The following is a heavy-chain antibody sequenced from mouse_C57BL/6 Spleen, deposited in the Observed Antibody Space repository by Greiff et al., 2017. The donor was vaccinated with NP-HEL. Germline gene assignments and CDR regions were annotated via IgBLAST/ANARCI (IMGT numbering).Heavy chain of an antibody. V-gene: IGHV1-82*01. CDR1: GYAFSSSW. CDR2: IYPGDGDT. D-gene: IGHD4-1*01. J-gene: IGHJ2*01. CDR3: AISNWDGDY. Sequence: VQLQQSGPELVKPGASVKISCKASGYAFSSSWMNWVKQRPGKGLEWIGRIYPGDGDTNYNGKFKGKATLTVDKSSSTAYMQLSSLTSEDSAVYYCAISNWDGDYWGQGTTHTVSS.